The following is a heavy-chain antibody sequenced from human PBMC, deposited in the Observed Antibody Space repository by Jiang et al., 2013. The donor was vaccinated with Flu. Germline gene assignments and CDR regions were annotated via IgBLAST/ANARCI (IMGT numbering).Heavy chain of an antibody. J-gene: IGHJ4*02. D-gene: IGHD3-22*01. CDR3: AHRLLDYDNIGYPFDY. Sequence: TQTLTLTCTFSGFSLSVGGVGVGWIRQPPGKALEWLAVIYWDDDKHYSPSLRNRLSINKDTSKNQVVLTVTNVDPVDTGTYFCAHRLLDYDNIGYPFDYWGQGTPVTVSS. CDR2: IYWDDDK. CDR1: GFSLSVGGVG. V-gene: IGHV2-5*02.